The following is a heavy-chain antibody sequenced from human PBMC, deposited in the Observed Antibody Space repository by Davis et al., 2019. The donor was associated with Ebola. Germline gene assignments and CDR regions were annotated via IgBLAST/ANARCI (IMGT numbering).Heavy chain of an antibody. D-gene: IGHD3-22*01. V-gene: IGHV1-69*08. Sequence: AASVKVSCKASGGTFSNYTFHWVRQAPGQGLEWMGRVIPILGTADYAQRFQGRVTITADTSTSTAYMELRSLRSDDTAVYYCARGITMIVAMNWFDPWGQGTLVTVSS. CDR1: GGTFSNYT. CDR3: ARGITMIVAMNWFDP. J-gene: IGHJ5*02. CDR2: VIPILGTA.